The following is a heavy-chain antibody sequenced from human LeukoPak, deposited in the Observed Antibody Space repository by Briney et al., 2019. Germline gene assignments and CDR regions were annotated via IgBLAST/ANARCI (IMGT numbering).Heavy chain of an antibody. V-gene: IGHV3-23*01. D-gene: IGHD3-22*01. Sequence: GGSLRLSCAASGFTFSSYAMSWVRQAPGKGLEWVSAISGSGGSTYYADSVKGRFTISRDNSKNTLYLQMNSLRAEDTAVYYCAKDLRDYYDSSGYYYIPPFDYWGQGTLVTVSS. CDR3: AKDLRDYYDSSGYYYIPPFDY. CDR1: GFTFSSYA. J-gene: IGHJ4*02. CDR2: ISGSGGST.